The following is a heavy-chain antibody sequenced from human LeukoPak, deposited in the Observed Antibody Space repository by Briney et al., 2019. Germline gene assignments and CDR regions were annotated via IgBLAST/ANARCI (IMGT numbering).Heavy chain of an antibody. D-gene: IGHD6-19*01. Sequence: SQTLSFTCAISGDSISSNNAAWNWIRQSPSRGLEWLGRTYYRSKWFNDYAVSVKTRISIIPDTSRNQFSLQLKSVTPEDTAAYYCARTRYSSGGAYYYGLDVWGQGTTVTVSS. CDR3: ARTRYSSGGAYYYGLDV. J-gene: IGHJ6*02. CDR2: TYYRSKWFN. CDR1: GDSISSNNAA. V-gene: IGHV6-1*01.